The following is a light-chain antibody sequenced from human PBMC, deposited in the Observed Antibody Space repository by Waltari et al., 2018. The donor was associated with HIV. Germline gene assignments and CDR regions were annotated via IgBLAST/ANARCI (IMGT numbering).Light chain of an antibody. CDR2: EVS. CDR3: SSYKTRNSVV. Sequence: QSALLQLASVSGSPGQSVTIPCTGTTSAFNDTNYVSWEPQHPGRAPKLIIFEVSYRPSGVSDRFSGSKSGSTASLTISGLQTEDEADYYCSSYKTRNSVVFGGGTELIV. J-gene: IGLJ2*01. V-gene: IGLV2-14*01. CDR1: TSAFNDTNY.